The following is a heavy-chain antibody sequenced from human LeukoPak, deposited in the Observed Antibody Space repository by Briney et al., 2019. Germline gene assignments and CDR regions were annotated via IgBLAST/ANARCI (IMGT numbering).Heavy chain of an antibody. CDR1: GGSVSSGSYY. D-gene: IGHD5-24*01. Sequence: SETLSLTCTVSGGSVSSGSYYWSWIRQPPGKGLEWIGYIYYSGSTNYNPSLKSRVTISVDTSKNQFSLKLSSVTAADTAVYYCARGGRWLQLRGWFDPWGQGTLVTVSS. J-gene: IGHJ5*02. V-gene: IGHV4-61*01. CDR3: ARGGRWLQLRGWFDP. CDR2: IYYSGST.